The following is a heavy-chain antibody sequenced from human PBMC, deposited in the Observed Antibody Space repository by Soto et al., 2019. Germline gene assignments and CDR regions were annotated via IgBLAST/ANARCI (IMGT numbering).Heavy chain of an antibody. CDR3: AGGVSRSNSGLAYSYYYMDV. J-gene: IGHJ6*03. Sequence: SSETLSLTCAVYGGSFSGYYWSWIRQPPGKGLEWIGEINHSGSTNYNPSLKSRVTISVDTSKNQFSLKLSSVTAADTAVYYCAGGVSRSNSGLAYSYYYMDVGGKGPTVTVPS. CDR1: GGSFSGYY. CDR2: INHSGST. V-gene: IGHV4-34*01. D-gene: IGHD4-4*01.